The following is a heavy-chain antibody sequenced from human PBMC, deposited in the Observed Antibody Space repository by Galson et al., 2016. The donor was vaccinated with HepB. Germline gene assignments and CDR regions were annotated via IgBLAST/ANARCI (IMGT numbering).Heavy chain of an antibody. J-gene: IGHJ4*02. CDR3: AKEKRRHSTGWYYFDN. Sequence: SLRLSCAASGFTLSSYGTHWVRQAPGKGLEWVALLSYEGNIKYYADSVKGRFTISRDTSKSTVYLQMNNLRAEDTAIYYCAKEKRRHSTGWYYFDNWGQGTLVTVSS. CDR1: GFTLSSYG. V-gene: IGHV3-30*18. D-gene: IGHD6-19*01. CDR2: LSYEGNIK.